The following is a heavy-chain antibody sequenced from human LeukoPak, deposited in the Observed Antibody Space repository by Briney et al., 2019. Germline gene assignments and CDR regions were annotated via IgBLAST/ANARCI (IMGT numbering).Heavy chain of an antibody. D-gene: IGHD5-12*01. J-gene: IGHJ3*02. CDR1: GGSISSGGYS. Sequence: PSQTLSLTCAVSGGSISSGGYSWSWIRQPPGKGLEWIGYIYHSGSTYYNPSLKSRVTISVDRSKNQFSLKLSSVTAADTAVYYCAAIVATNDAFDIWGQGTRVTVSS. V-gene: IGHV4-30-2*01. CDR2: IYHSGST. CDR3: AAIVATNDAFDI.